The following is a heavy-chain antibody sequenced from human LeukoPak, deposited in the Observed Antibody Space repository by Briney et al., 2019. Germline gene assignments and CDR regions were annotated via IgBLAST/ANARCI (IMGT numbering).Heavy chain of an antibody. V-gene: IGHV3-23*01. CDR2: ISGSGGST. Sequence: PGGSLRLSCAASGFTFSSYAMSWVRQAPGKGLEWVSAISGSGGSTYYADSVKGRFTISRDNSKNTLYLQMNSLRAEDAAVYYCAKHSGYDWLSDYWGQGTLVTVSS. CDR1: GFTFSSYA. J-gene: IGHJ4*02. CDR3: AKHSGYDWLSDY. D-gene: IGHD5-12*01.